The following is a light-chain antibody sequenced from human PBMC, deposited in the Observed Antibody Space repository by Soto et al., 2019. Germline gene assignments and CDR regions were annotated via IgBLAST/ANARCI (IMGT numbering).Light chain of an antibody. Sequence: EIVLTQSPGTLSLSPGEMATLSCRASQTVTSDYVDWSQQKPGQAPRLLIYGASDRATGIPERFSASGSGTDFTLTISRLEPQDFAIYYCQQYGESPLTFGGGTRVDIK. CDR3: QQYGESPLT. V-gene: IGKV3-20*01. CDR1: QTVTSDY. CDR2: GAS. J-gene: IGKJ4*01.